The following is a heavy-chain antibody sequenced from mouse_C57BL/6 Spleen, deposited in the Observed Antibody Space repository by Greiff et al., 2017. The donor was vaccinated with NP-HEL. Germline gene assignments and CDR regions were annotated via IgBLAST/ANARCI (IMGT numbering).Heavy chain of an antibody. CDR1: GYTFTDYE. CDR2: IDPETGGT. D-gene: IGHD4-1*01. J-gene: IGHJ2*01. V-gene: IGHV1-15*01. CDR3: TRDWDPFDY. Sequence: VKLQESGAELVRPGASVTLSCKASGYTFTDYEMHWVKQTPVHGLEWIGAIDPETGGTAYNQKFKGKAILTADKSSSTAYMELRSLTSEDSAVYYCTRDWDPFDYWGQGTTLTVSS.